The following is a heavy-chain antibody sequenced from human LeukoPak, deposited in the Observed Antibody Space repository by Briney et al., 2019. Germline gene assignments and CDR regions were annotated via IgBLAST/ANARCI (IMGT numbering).Heavy chain of an antibody. CDR2: INPNSGGT. Sequence: ASVKVSCKASGYTFTGYYMHWVRQAPGQGLEWMGWINPNSGGTNYAQKFQGRVTITADKSTSTAYMELSSLRSEDTAVYYCARDPTIFGVVTRDYWGQGTLVTVSS. CDR1: GYTFTGYY. D-gene: IGHD3-3*01. J-gene: IGHJ4*02. CDR3: ARDPTIFGVVTRDY. V-gene: IGHV1-2*02.